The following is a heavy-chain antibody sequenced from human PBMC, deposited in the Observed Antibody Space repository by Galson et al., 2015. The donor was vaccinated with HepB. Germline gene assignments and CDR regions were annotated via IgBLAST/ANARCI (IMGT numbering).Heavy chain of an antibody. Sequence: SVKVSCKASGGTFSSYAISWVRQAPGQGLGWMGRIIPILGIANYAQKFQGRVTITADKSTSTAYMELSSLRSEDTAVYYCASLSRSPNSYSSGWYRRGEHFDYWGQGTLVTVSS. CDR1: GGTFSSYA. CDR2: IIPILGIA. CDR3: ASLSRSPNSYSSGWYRRGEHFDY. J-gene: IGHJ4*02. V-gene: IGHV1-69*04. D-gene: IGHD6-19*01.